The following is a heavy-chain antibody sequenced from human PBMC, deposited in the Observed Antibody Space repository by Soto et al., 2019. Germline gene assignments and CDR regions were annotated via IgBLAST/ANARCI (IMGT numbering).Heavy chain of an antibody. CDR2: IAGDASGT. D-gene: IGHD3-3*01. CDR1: GFIFNNYV. CDR3: VKGSSSHRPYYFDY. V-gene: IGHV3-23*01. J-gene: IGHJ4*02. Sequence: PGGSLRLSCGASGFIFNNYVMSWVRQAPGKGLEWASAIAGDASGTYYADSVKGRFTISRDNSKNMLSLEMSSLRAEDTAVYYCVKGSSSHRPYYFDYWGLGTLVTVSS.